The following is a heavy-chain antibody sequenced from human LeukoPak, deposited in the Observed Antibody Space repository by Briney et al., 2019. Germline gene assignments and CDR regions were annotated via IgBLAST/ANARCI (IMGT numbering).Heavy chain of an antibody. D-gene: IGHD1-26*01. J-gene: IGHJ4*02. CDR1: GFTFSTYS. CDR2: ISGSGGST. V-gene: IGHV3-23*01. Sequence: GGSLRLSCAASGFTFSTYSMSWVRQAPGKGLEWVSAISGSGGSTYYADSVKGRFTISRDNSKNTLYLQMNSLRAEDTAVYYCAKDQVQWELLGYFDYWGQGTLVTVSS. CDR3: AKDQVQWELLGYFDY.